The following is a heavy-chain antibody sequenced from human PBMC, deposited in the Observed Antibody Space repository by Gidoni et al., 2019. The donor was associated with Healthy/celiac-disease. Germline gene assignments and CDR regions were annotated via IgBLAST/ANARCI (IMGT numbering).Heavy chain of an antibody. V-gene: IGHV4-59*08. J-gene: IGHJ4*02. CDR2: INYSGST. D-gene: IGHD3-10*01. Sequence: QVQLPESGPGRAKPSETLSLTCPVSGVSISSYDWSWIRQPPGTGLECIGYINYSGSTNYNHSLKGRVTISVDTSKNQFSLKLSSVTAADTAVYYCARFPLVRGVIISRGNYFDYWGQGTLVTVSS. CDR3: ARFPLVRGVIISRGNYFDY. CDR1: GVSISSYD.